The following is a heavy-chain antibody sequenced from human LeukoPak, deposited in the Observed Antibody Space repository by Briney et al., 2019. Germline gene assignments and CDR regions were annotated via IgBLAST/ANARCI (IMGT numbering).Heavy chain of an antibody. D-gene: IGHD3-3*01. CDR3: ARQNSYYDFWSGYYWRAIGDVGGRYYFDY. J-gene: IGHJ4*02. CDR2: TYHSWST. V-gene: IGHV4-38-2*01. Sequence: PSETLSLTCAVSGYSISSGYYWGWIRQPPGKGLEWIGSTYHSWSTYYNPSLKSRVTISVDQSKNQFYLTLSSVTAADTAVYYCARQNSYYDFWSGYYWRAIGDVGGRYYFDYWGQGTLVTVSS. CDR1: GYSISSGYY.